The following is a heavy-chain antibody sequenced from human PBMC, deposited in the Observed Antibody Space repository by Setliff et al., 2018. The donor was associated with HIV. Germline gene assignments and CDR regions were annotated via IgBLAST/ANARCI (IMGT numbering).Heavy chain of an antibody. Sequence: SVKVSCKASGGSFRNYAISWVRQAPGQGLEWMGGIIPGINIAHSTKKFQGRVTISTDESSGTVNMELRSLRSEDTAVYYCARSSAYYDTLTGYYSDLGYWGQGTQVTVSS. CDR2: IIPGINIA. D-gene: IGHD3-9*01. CDR1: GGSFRNYA. CDR3: ARSSAYYDTLTGYYSDLGY. J-gene: IGHJ4*02. V-gene: IGHV1-69*05.